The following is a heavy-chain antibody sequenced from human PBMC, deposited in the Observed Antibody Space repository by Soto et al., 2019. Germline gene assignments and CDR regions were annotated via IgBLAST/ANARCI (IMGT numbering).Heavy chain of an antibody. J-gene: IGHJ6*02. Sequence: EVQLLESGGALVQPGGSLRLSCAASGFSFGGYAMSWVRQAPGKGLGWVSGISGGGTSTYYADSVEGRFTISRDSSMVYLQMNSLRAEDTAVYYCAKWGGYYPYYHEMDVWGQGTTVTVSS. CDR1: GFSFGGYA. CDR2: ISGGGTST. D-gene: IGHD1-26*01. V-gene: IGHV3-23*01. CDR3: AKWGGYYPYYHEMDV.